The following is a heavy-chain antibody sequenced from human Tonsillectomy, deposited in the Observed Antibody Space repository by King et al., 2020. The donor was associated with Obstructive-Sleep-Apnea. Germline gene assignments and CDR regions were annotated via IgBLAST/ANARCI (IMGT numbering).Heavy chain of an antibody. Sequence: QVQLQESGPGLVKPSETLSLTCTVSGGSISSYYWSWIRQPPGKGLEWIGYIYYSGSTNYSPSLKSRVTISVDTSKNQFSLKLSSVTAADTAVYYCARPGNRGHWYFDLWGRGTLVTVSS. CDR1: GGSISSYY. CDR2: IYYSGST. CDR3: ARPGNRGHWYFDL. J-gene: IGHJ2*01. V-gene: IGHV4-59*08. D-gene: IGHD1-1*01.